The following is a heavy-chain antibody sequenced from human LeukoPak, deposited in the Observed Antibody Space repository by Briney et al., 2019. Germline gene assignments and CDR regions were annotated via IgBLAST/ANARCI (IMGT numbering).Heavy chain of an antibody. Sequence: PGGSLRLSCAASGFTFSSYEMNWVRQAPGKGLEWVSYISSSGSTIYYADSVKGRFTISRDNAKNSLYLQMNSLRAEDTAVYYCARDGLWFGRIGFDCWGQGTLVTVSS. CDR1: GFTFSSYE. V-gene: IGHV3-48*03. J-gene: IGHJ4*02. CDR2: ISSSGSTI. D-gene: IGHD3-10*01. CDR3: ARDGLWFGRIGFDC.